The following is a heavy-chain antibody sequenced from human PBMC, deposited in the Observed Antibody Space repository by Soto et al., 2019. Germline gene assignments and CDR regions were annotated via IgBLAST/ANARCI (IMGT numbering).Heavy chain of an antibody. V-gene: IGHV1-8*01. CDR2: MNPDTGNT. CDR1: GYTFTTYD. CDR3: ARVLGYSSTSRLDL. D-gene: IGHD6-19*01. Sequence: QVQLVQSGAEVEKPGASVKVSCKASGYTFTTYDFNWVRQAPGHGLEWMGWMNPDTGNTGYAQKFQGKVTMTRDTSISTALRALSGLTAEDTAVYYCARVLGYSSTSRLDLWGQGTLVTVSS. J-gene: IGHJ4*02.